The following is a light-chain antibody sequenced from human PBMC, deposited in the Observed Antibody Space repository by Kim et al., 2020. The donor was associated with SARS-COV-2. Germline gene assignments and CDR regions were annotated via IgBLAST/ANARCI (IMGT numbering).Light chain of an antibody. Sequence: APGKKGTLTWEGETIGSKGVHWYQKGAGQAPMVVIYFDNDRPSGIPDRFSGSNSGDTATLTIRRVEAGDEADYFCQVWDSSSAHVVFGGGTQLTVL. CDR2: FDN. J-gene: IGLJ2*01. CDR3: QVWDSSSAHVV. V-gene: IGLV3-21*04. CDR1: TIGSKG.